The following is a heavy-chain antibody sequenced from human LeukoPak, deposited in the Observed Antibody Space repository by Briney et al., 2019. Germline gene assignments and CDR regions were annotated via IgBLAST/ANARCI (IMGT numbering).Heavy chain of an antibody. Sequence: PGGSLRLSCAASGFTFSSYEMNWVRQAPGKGLVWVSRINSDGSSTSYADSVKGRFTISRDNAKNTLYLQMNSLRAEDTAVYYCARVGRENGGSYYYYMDVRGKGTTVTVSS. CDR3: ARVGRENGGSYYYYMDV. D-gene: IGHD3-10*01. J-gene: IGHJ6*03. CDR2: INSDGSST. CDR1: GFTFSSYE. V-gene: IGHV3-74*01.